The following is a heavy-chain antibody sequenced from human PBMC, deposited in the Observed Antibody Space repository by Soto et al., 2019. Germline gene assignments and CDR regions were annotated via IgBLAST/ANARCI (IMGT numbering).Heavy chain of an antibody. CDR1: GFTFSSYG. Sequence: QVQLVESGGGVVQPGRSLRLTCAASGFTFSSYGMHWVRQAPGKGLEWVAVISYDGSNKYYADSVKGRFTISRDNSKNTLYLQMNSLRAEDTAVYYCAKDSGDSSGWYGGEFDYCGQGTLVTVSS. CDR3: AKDSGDSSGWYGGEFDY. CDR2: ISYDGSNK. V-gene: IGHV3-30*18. D-gene: IGHD6-19*01. J-gene: IGHJ4*02.